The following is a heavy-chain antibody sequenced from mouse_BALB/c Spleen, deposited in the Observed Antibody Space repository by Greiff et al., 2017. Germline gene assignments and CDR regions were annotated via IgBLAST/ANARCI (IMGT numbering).Heavy chain of an antibody. CDR2: IYPSDSYT. CDR3: TKGGRDLYYFDY. D-gene: IGHD1-1*02. V-gene: IGHV1-69*02. Sequence: QVQLKQPGAELVRPGASVKLSCKDSGYTFTRYWIYWVKQRPGQGLEWIGNIYPSDSYTNYNQKFKDKATLTADKSSSTAYMKLSNTTSVDTAVYYTTKGGRDLYYFDYWGQGTTLTVSS. J-gene: IGHJ2*01. CDR1: GYTFTRYW.